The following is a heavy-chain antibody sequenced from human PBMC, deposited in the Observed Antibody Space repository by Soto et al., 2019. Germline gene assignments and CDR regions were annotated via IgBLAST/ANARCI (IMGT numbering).Heavy chain of an antibody. V-gene: IGHV3-66*01. D-gene: IGHD2-8*01. J-gene: IGHJ6*04. CDR1: GFTVSNNY. CDR2: MYSGGET. CDR3: ARDPGVNWA. Sequence: EVQPVESGGGLVQPGGSLRLSCVASGFTVSNNYMTWVRQAPGKGLEWVSNMYSGGETFYTDSVKGRFTISRDSSTNTLYLQMDNVRAEDTAVYYCARDPGVNWAWGKGTTVTVSS.